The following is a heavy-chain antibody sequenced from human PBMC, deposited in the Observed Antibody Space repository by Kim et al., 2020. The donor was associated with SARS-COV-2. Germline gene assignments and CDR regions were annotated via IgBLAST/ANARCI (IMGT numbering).Heavy chain of an antibody. CDR3: AKVACGGDCYPGDAFDI. V-gene: IGHV3-23*03. CDR1: GFTFSSYA. D-gene: IGHD2-21*02. J-gene: IGHJ3*02. Sequence: GGSLRLSCAASGFTFSSYAMSWVRQAPGKGLEWVSVIYSGGSSTYYADSVKGRFTISRDNSKNTLYLQMNSLRAEDTAVYYCAKVACGGDCYPGDAFDIWGQGTMVTVSS. CDR2: IYSGGSST.